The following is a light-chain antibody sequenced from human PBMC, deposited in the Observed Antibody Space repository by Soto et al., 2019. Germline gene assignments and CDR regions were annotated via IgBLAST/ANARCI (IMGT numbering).Light chain of an antibody. J-gene: IGKJ4*01. CDR1: QSVGTY. V-gene: IGKV3-11*01. Sequence: EIVLTQSPATLSLSPGERATLSCRASQSVGTYLVWYQQKPGQAPRLLIYDASKRAIGIPDRFSGSGSGTDFTLTISSLEPGDSAVYYCQQHRAWPRVFGGGTRME. CDR3: QQHRAWPRV. CDR2: DAS.